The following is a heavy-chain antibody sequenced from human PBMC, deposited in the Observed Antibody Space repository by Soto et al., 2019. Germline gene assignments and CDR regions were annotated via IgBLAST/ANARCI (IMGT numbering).Heavy chain of an antibody. J-gene: IGHJ5*02. CDR1: GFSLTTGVG. CDR2: IYWNDEK. V-gene: IGHV2-5*01. D-gene: IGHD3-10*01. CDR3: AHRVNMARGPYNYFGP. Sequence: SGPTLVNPTQTLTLTCSFSGFSLTTGVGVGWIRQPPGKALEWLAIIYWNDEKLYNPSLRTRLTITKDTSKNQVVLTVTDMDPVDTATYYCAHRVNMARGPYNYFGPWGQGTLVTVSS.